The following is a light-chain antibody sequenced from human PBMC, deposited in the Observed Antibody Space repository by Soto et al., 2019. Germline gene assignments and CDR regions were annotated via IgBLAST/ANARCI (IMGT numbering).Light chain of an antibody. CDR1: SGSIASDS. Sequence: LTQPHSVSESPGKTVTISCTRSSGSIASDSVQWYQQRPGSAPTTVIYEDNQRPSGVPDRFSGSIDSSSNSASLTISGLKTEDEADYYCQSYDSTIFYVFGSGTKLTVL. CDR3: QSYDSTIFYV. V-gene: IGLV6-57*04. CDR2: EDN. J-gene: IGLJ1*01.